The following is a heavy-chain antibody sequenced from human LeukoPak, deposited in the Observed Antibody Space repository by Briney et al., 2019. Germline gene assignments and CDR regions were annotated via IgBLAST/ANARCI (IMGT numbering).Heavy chain of an antibody. CDR3: ARLDCGGDCYYFDY. CDR1: GGSISSSSYY. CDR2: TYYSGST. Sequence: SETLSLTCTVSGGSISSSSYYWGWIRQPPGKGLEWIGSTYYSGSTYYNPSLKSRVTISVDTSKNQFSLKLSSVTAADTAVYYCARLDCGGDCYYFDYWGQGTLVTVSS. D-gene: IGHD2-21*02. J-gene: IGHJ4*02. V-gene: IGHV4-39*07.